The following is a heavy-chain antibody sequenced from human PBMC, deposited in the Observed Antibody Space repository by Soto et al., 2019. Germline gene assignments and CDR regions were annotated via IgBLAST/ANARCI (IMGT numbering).Heavy chain of an antibody. J-gene: IGHJ5*02. CDR3: AIGQRFSDWFDP. CDR1: GGSMSRYY. D-gene: IGHD3-3*01. CDR2: VYSSGGT. Sequence: QVHLQQSGPGLVNPSETLSLTCTVSGGSMSRYYWTWIRQPAGKGLEWIGRVYSSGGTHYNPSLKSRVTISLDTSKNQFSLGLLSVTDADTAVYYCAIGQRFSDWFDPWGEGTLGTVSS. V-gene: IGHV4-4*07.